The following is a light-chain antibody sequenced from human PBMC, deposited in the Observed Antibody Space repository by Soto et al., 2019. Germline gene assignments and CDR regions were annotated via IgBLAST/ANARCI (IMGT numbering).Light chain of an antibody. CDR1: SSDVGSYNL. J-gene: IGLJ2*01. V-gene: IGLV2-23*02. CDR3: CSYAGSSTFGVV. Sequence: QSALTQPASVSGSPGQSITISCTGTSSDVGSYNLVSWYQQHPGKAPKLMIYEVSKRPSGVSNCFSGSKSGNTASLTISGLQAEDEADYYCCSYAGSSTFGVVFGGGTQLTVL. CDR2: EVS.